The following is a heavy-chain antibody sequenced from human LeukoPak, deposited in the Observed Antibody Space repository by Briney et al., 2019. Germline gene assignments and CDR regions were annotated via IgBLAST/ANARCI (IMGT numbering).Heavy chain of an antibody. CDR2: IYYSGST. Sequence: SETLSLTCTVSGGSISSYYWSWIRQPPGKGLEWIRYIYYSGSTNYNPSLKSRVTISVDTSKNQFSLKLSSVTAADTAVYYCARSVVVVAAEEFYFDYWGQGTLVTVSS. V-gene: IGHV4-59*01. J-gene: IGHJ4*02. D-gene: IGHD2-15*01. CDR3: ARSVVVVAAEEFYFDY. CDR1: GGSISSYY.